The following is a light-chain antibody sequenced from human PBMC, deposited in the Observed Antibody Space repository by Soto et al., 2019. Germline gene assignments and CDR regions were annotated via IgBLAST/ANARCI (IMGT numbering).Light chain of an antibody. CDR2: DAS. Sequence: EVVLTQAPGSMSLSPGGRGTLSCRASQSLVNTYVAWYQQKAGQAPRLLIYDASTRATGIPDRFSGSGSGTDFTLSISRLEPEDFAVYYCQSYGSSRTFGHGTKVDIK. CDR1: QSLVNTY. V-gene: IGKV3-20*01. CDR3: QSYGSSRT. J-gene: IGKJ1*01.